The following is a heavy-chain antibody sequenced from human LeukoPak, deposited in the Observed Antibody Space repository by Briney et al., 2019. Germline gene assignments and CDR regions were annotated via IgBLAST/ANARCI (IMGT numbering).Heavy chain of an antibody. CDR1: GYSISSGYY. V-gene: IGHV4-38-2*02. Sequence: SETLSLTCTVSGYSISSGYYWGWIRQPPGKGLEWIGSIYHSGSTYYNPSLKSRVTISVDTSKNQFSLKLSSVTPEDTAVYYCARDLGFDWLLSWDHNWFDPWGQGTLVTVSS. D-gene: IGHD3-9*01. CDR3: ARDLGFDWLLSWDHNWFDP. CDR2: IYHSGST. J-gene: IGHJ5*02.